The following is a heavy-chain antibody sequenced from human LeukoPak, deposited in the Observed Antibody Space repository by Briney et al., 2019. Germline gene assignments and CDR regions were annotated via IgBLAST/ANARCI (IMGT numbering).Heavy chain of an antibody. V-gene: IGHV4-34*01. Sequence: SETLSLTCAVYGGSFSGYYWSWIRQPPGKGLEWIGENNHSGSTNYNPSLKSRVTISVDTSKNQFSLKLSSVTAAATAVYYCARGGTRWLQAIDYWGQGTLVTVSS. CDR1: GGSFSGYY. D-gene: IGHD5-24*01. CDR3: ARGGTRWLQAIDY. J-gene: IGHJ4*02. CDR2: NNHSGST.